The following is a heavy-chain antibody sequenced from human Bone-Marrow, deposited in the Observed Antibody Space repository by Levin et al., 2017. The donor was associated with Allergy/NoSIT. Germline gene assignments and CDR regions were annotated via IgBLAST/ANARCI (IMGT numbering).Heavy chain of an antibody. CDR2: IYASGRT. V-gene: IGHV3-53*01. CDR1: GFSVSSDY. D-gene: IGHD6-13*01. CDR3: ARGLAAAGTGWFDP. J-gene: IGHJ5*02. Sequence: GESLKISCAASGFSVSSDYMSWVRQAPGKGLEWVSIIYASGRTYYADSVKGRFTISTDNSKNTLYLQMNTLRVEDTALYFCARGLAAAGTGWFDPWGQGTQVTVSS.